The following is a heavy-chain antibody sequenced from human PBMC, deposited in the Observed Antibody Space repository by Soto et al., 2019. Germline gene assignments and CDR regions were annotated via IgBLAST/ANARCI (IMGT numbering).Heavy chain of an antibody. V-gene: IGHV4-34*01. J-gene: IGHJ5*02. Sequence: WEALSLTRGGYGGSFSGYYCSWIRQPPGKGREWIGEINHRGSTNYNPSLKSRVTISVDTSKNQFSLKLSSLTAADTAVYYCDRVNSGVFYPRAQGALVPVSS. CDR1: GGSFSGYY. D-gene: IGHD2-21*01. CDR2: INHRGST. CDR3: DRVNSGVFYP.